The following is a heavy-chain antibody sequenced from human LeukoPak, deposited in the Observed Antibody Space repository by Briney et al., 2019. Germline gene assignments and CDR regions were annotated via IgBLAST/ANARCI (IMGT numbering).Heavy chain of an antibody. D-gene: IGHD7-27*01. CDR3: VRDFNWAFDY. CDR2: TRYRSTWNT. CDR1: GDSVSSKSVS. J-gene: IGHJ4*02. Sequence: SQTLSLTCAISGDSVSSKSVSWNWIRQSPSGGLEYLGRTRYRSTWNTFYSSSVEGRITINADTSRSQVSLRLNSVTPEDTALYYCVRDFNWAFDYWGQGTLVTVSS. V-gene: IGHV6-1*01.